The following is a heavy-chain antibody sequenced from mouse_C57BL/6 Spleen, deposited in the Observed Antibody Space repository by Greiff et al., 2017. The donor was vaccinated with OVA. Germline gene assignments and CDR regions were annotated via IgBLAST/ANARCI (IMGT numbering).Heavy chain of an antibody. J-gene: IGHJ2*01. CDR2: ISSGSSTI. D-gene: IGHD4-1*01. CDR1: GFTFTGYG. V-gene: IGHV5-17*01. Sequence: EVQLQESGAGLVKPGGSLKLSCAASGFTFTGYGMHWVRQAPEKGLEWVADISSGSSTIYYAATVKGRFTISRDNDKNTRLLQMTTLMSEEAAMYYCERNWSFDYWGQGTTLTVSS. CDR3: ERNWSFDY.